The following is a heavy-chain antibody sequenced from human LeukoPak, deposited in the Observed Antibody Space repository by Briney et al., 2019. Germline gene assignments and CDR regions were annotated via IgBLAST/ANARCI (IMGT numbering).Heavy chain of an antibody. D-gene: IGHD3-10*01. Sequence: GGSLRLSCVASGFTFSSYWMSWVRQAPGKGLEWVANIREGGSEKYYVDSVKGQFTISRDNAKNSLFLQMDSLRAEDTAVYYCARGLAGHYYGSGSSFDYWGQGTLVTVSS. V-gene: IGHV3-7*01. CDR1: GFTFSSYW. CDR2: IREGGSEK. J-gene: IGHJ4*02. CDR3: ARGLAGHYYGSGSSFDY.